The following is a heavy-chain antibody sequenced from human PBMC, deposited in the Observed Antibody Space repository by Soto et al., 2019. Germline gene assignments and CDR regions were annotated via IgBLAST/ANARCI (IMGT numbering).Heavy chain of an antibody. CDR1: GFTFSTYS. D-gene: IGHD2-21*01. V-gene: IGHV3-23*01. CDR2: ISGNGGDYT. CDR3: DPLCRSCGATTPS. Sequence: EVQLLESGGGLIQPGGSLRLSCAASGFTFSTYSMRWVRQAPRKGLEWVSAISGNGGDYTYYADSVKGWFTISSDSSKTKLYLQMKRLRPEDTDVYDYDPLCRSCGATTPSWGQGTLVTVSS. J-gene: IGHJ4*02.